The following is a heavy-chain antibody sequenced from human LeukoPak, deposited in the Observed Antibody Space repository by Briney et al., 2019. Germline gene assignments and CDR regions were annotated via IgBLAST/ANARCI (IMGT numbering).Heavy chain of an antibody. Sequence: GGSLRLSCAASGFTVSSNYMSWVRQAPGKGLEWVSVIYSDGNTYYADSVKGRFTISRDNSKNTLYLQMNSLRAEDTAVYYCARDFSGRGDAFDNWGQGTMVTVSS. D-gene: IGHD1-26*01. CDR3: ARDFSGRGDAFDN. CDR2: IYSDGNT. CDR1: GFTVSSNY. V-gene: IGHV3-53*01. J-gene: IGHJ3*02.